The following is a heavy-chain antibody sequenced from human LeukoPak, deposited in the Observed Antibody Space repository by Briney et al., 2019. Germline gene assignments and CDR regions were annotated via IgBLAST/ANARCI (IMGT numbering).Heavy chain of an antibody. V-gene: IGHV3-21*01. Sequence: PGGSLRLSCAASGFTFSSYNMNWVRQAPGKGLEWVSFISGSSSYIYYADSVKGRFTISRDNAKNTLYLQMNSLRDEDTAVYYCARAGYYRFDYWGQGTLVTVSS. D-gene: IGHD2/OR15-2a*01. CDR1: GFTFSSYN. CDR3: ARAGYYRFDY. J-gene: IGHJ4*02. CDR2: ISGSSSYI.